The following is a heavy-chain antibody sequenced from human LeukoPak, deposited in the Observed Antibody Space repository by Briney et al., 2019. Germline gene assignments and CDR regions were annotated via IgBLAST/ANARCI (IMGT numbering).Heavy chain of an antibody. CDR1: GYSFTTYW. CDR3: ARVVTQDFDY. CDR2: IDPSDSYT. J-gene: IGHJ4*02. Sequence: GESLKISCKGSGYSFTTYWITWVRQMPGKGLEWMGRIDPSDSYTSYSPSFQGHVTISADKSISTAYLQWSSLKASDAAMYYCARVVTQDFDYWGQGTPVTVSS. D-gene: IGHD4-23*01. V-gene: IGHV5-10-1*01.